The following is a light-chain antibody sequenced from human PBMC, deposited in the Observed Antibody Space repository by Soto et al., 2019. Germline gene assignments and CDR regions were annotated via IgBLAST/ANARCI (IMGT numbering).Light chain of an antibody. V-gene: IGLV2-11*01. Sequence: QSALTQPRSVSGSPGQSVTISCTGTSSDVGGYNYVSWYQQHPGKAPKLMIYDVIKRPSGVPDRFSGYKSGNTASLTISGLQAEDEADYYCCSYAGSFVVFGGGTKLTVL. CDR3: CSYAGSFVV. CDR2: DVI. J-gene: IGLJ2*01. CDR1: SSDVGGYNY.